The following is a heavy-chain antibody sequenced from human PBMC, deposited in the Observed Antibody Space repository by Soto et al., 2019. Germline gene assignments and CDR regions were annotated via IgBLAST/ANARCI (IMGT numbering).Heavy chain of an antibody. CDR2: INHSGST. D-gene: IGHD3-10*01. J-gene: IGHJ5*02. CDR1: GGSFSGYY. V-gene: IGHV4-34*01. Sequence: SETLSLTCAVYGGSFSGYYWSWIRQPPGKGLEWIGEINHSGSTNYNPSLKSRVTISVDTSKNQFSLKLSSVTAADTAVYYCARSMVRGVIIYVSRLEFDPWGQGTLVTVSS. CDR3: ARSMVRGVIIYVSRLEFDP.